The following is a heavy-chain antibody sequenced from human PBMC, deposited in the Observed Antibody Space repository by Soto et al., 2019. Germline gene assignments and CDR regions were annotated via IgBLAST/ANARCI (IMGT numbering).Heavy chain of an antibody. CDR3: ARDSPSTGFIVGWFDP. Sequence: QVKMVQSGAEVKKPGSSVKVSCKAAVGTFSSYAISWVRQAPGQGLEWMGGIIPIFGTANYAQKFPGRVTMTADESTSTAYMDLSSMRYEDTAVYYCARDSPSTGFIVGWFDPWGQGTLVTVSS. CDR1: VGTFSSYA. V-gene: IGHV1-69*01. CDR2: IIPIFGTA. D-gene: IGHD1-26*01. J-gene: IGHJ5*02.